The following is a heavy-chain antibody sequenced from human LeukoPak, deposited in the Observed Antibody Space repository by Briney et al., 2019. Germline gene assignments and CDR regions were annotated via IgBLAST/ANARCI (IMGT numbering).Heavy chain of an antibody. J-gene: IGHJ6*03. V-gene: IGHV1-18*01. D-gene: IGHD3-10*01. CDR2: ISAYNGNT. CDR1: GYTFTSYG. Sequence: GASVKVSCKASGYTFTSYGISWVRQAPGQGLEWMGWISAYNGNTNYAQKFQGRVTITADKSTSTAYMELSSLRSEDTAVYYCARGPGYYGSGFAHSYYYYMDVWGKGTTVTVSS. CDR3: ARGPGYYGSGFAHSYYYYMDV.